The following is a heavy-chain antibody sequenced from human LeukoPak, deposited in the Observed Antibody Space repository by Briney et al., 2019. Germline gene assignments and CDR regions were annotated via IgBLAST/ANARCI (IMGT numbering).Heavy chain of an antibody. V-gene: IGHV3-33*01. CDR1: GFTFSSYG. Sequence: PGGSLRLSCAASGFTFSSYGMHWVRQAPGKGLEGVAVIWYDGSNKYYAYSVKGRFTISRDNSKNTLYLQMNSLRAEDTAVYYCARGDKWLRQNFDYWGQGTLVTVSS. CDR3: ARGDKWLRQNFDY. CDR2: IWYDGSNK. D-gene: IGHD5-12*01. J-gene: IGHJ4*02.